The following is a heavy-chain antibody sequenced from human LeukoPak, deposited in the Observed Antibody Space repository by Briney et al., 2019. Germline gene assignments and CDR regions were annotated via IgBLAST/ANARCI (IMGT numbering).Heavy chain of an antibody. Sequence: SETLSLTCTVSGGSISSGSYYWSWIRQPAGKGLEWIGRTYTSGSTNYNPSLKSRVTISVDTSKNQFSLKLSSVTAADTAVYYCARAYWYSSSSYFDYWGQGTLVTVSS. V-gene: IGHV4-61*02. CDR1: GGSISSGSYY. CDR3: ARAYWYSSSSYFDY. J-gene: IGHJ4*02. D-gene: IGHD6-6*01. CDR2: TYTSGST.